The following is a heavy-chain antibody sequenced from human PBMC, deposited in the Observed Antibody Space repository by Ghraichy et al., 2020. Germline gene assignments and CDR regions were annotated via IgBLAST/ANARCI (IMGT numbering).Heavy chain of an antibody. CDR3: AKDPAAAGFYYYYGMDV. CDR2: ISGSGGST. V-gene: IGHV3-23*01. D-gene: IGHD6-13*01. J-gene: IGHJ6*02. Sequence: GGSLRLSCAASGFTFSSSAMSWVRQAPGKGLEWVSAISGSGGSTYYADSVKGRFTISRDNSKNTLYLQMSSLRAEDTAVYYCAKDPAAAGFYYYYGMDVWGQGTTVTVSS. CDR1: GFTFSSSA.